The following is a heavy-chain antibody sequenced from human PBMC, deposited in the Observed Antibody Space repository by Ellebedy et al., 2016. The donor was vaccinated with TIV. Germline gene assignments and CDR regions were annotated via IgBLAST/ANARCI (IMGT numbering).Heavy chain of an antibody. D-gene: IGHD1-1*01. V-gene: IGHV3-23*01. CDR3: AKGTSNWDY. CDR1: GFTFDIYA. Sequence: GGSLRLSXAVSGFTFDIYAMSWVRQAPGKGLEWVSAISGSGGSTYYADSVKGRFTISRYNSKNTLYLQMNSLRADDTAVYYCAKGTSNWDYWGKGTLVTVSS. CDR2: ISGSGGST. J-gene: IGHJ4*02.